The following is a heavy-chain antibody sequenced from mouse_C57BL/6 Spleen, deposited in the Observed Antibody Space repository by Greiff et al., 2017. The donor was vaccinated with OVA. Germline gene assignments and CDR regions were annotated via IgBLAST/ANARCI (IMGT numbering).Heavy chain of an antibody. V-gene: IGHV14-3*01. Sequence: VQLHQSVAELVRPGASVKLSCTASGFNIKNTYMHWVKQRPEQGLEWIGRIEPASGNNIYAPKVQGKATRTADTSANTAYLQLSSLTSEDTAIYYCAKGLRFAYWGQGTLVTVSA. D-gene: IGHD2-4*01. CDR1: GFNIKNTY. CDR3: AKGLRFAY. J-gene: IGHJ3*01. CDR2: IEPASGNN.